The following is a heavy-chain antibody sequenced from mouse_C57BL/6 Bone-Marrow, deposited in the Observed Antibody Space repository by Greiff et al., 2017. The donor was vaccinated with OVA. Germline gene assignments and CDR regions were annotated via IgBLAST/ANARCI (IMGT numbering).Heavy chain of an antibody. V-gene: IGHV5-4*03. CDR1: GFTFSSYA. CDR2: ISDGGSYI. J-gene: IGHJ4*01. D-gene: IGHD4-1*02. Sequence: EVKLMESGGGLVKPGGSLKLSCAASGFTFSSYAMSWVRQTPEKRLEWVATISDGGSYIYYPDNVKGRITISRDNAKNNLYLQMSHLKSEDTAMYYCARATYAMDYWGQGTSVTVSS. CDR3: ARATYAMDY.